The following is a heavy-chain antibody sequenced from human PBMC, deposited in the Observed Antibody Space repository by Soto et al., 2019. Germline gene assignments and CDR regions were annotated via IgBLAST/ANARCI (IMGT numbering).Heavy chain of an antibody. J-gene: IGHJ4*02. CDR1: GYTLTELS. CDR2: FDPEDGET. Sequence: GASVKVSCKVSGYTLTELSMHCVRQAPGKGLEWMGGFDPEDGETIYAQKFQGRVTMTEDTSTDTAYMELSSLRSEDTAVYYCATRPYYDSSGYGPWDYWGQGTLVTVSS. CDR3: ATRPYYDSSGYGPWDY. V-gene: IGHV1-24*01. D-gene: IGHD3-22*01.